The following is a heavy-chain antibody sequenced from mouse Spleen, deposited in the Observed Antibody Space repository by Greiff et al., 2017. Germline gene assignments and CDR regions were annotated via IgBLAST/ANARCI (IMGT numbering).Heavy chain of an antibody. CDR2: IYPRSGNT. CDR1: GYTFTSYG. V-gene: IGHV1-81*01. J-gene: IGHJ2*01. D-gene: IGHD1-1*01. Sequence: VKLMESGAELARPGASVKLSCKASGYTFTSYGISWVKQRTGQGLEWIGEIYPRSGNTYYNEKFKGKATLTADKSSSTAYMELRSLTSEDSAVYFCANYYDGSYVGYWGQGTTLTVSS. CDR3: ANYYDGSYVGY.